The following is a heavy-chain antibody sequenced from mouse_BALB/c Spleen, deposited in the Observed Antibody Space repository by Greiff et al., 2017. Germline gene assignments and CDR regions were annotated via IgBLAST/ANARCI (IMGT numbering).Heavy chain of an antibody. CDR2: IDPENGNT. CDR1: GFNIKDYY. CDR3: ARFSGTGAWFAY. D-gene: IGHD4-1*01. V-gene: IGHV14-1*02. J-gene: IGHJ3*01. Sequence: EVQVVESGAELVRPGALVKLSCKASGFNIKDYYMHWVKQRPEQGLEWIGWIDPENGNTIYDPKFQGKASITADTSSNTAYLQLSSLTSEDTAVYYCARFSGTGAWFAYWGQGTLVTVSA.